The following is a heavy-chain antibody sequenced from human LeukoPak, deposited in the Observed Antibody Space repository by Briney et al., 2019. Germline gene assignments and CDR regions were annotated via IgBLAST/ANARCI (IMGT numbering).Heavy chain of an antibody. D-gene: IGHD3-10*01. CDR3: AKKANPGRYGMDV. V-gene: IGHV3-30*02. CDR1: GFTFSSYG. CDR2: IWYDGSNK. J-gene: IGHJ6*02. Sequence: PGGSLRLSCAASGFTFSSYGMHWGRQAPGTGLEWVAVIWYDGSNKYYADSVKGRFTISRDNSKNTLYPQMNSLRAEDRAVYYWAKKANPGRYGMDVWGQGTTVTVSS.